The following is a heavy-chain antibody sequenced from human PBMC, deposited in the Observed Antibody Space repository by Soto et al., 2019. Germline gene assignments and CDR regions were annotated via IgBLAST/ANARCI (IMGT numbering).Heavy chain of an antibody. V-gene: IGHV3-21*01. CDR2: ISSSSSYI. J-gene: IGHJ5*02. D-gene: IGHD3-22*01. Sequence: PGGSLRLSCAASGFTFSSYSMNWVRQAPGKGLEWVSSISSSSSYICYADSVKGRFTISRDNAKNSLYLQMNSLRAEDTAVYYCARGLGYYYDSSGHGWFDPWGQGTLVTVSS. CDR1: GFTFSSYS. CDR3: ARGLGYYYDSSGHGWFDP.